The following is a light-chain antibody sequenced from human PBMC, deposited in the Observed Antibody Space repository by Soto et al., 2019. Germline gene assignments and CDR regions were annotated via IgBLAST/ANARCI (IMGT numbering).Light chain of an antibody. V-gene: IGKV1-12*01. J-gene: IGKJ1*01. CDR2: AAS. CDR3: QQAHTLPWT. CDR1: QDVSIW. Sequence: DIQMTQSPSFVSASIVDRVTITCRASQDVSIWVAWYQQRPGKAPNLLIYAASTLQSGVPSRFSGSGSGTDFTLTINSLQPEDLATYSCQQAHTLPWTFGQGTKVDIK.